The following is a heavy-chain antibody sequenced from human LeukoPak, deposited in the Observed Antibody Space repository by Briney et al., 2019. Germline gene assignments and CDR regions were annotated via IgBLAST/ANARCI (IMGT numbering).Heavy chain of an antibody. CDR3: ATRGGDFWSGFEK. J-gene: IGHJ4*02. D-gene: IGHD3-3*01. Sequence: ASVRVSYKVSGDSLTDLNIQWVRQAPGKGGEGVGGFDPEQAKTIYAQNFQGTVTMTEDASTDTASMELHSLKSEDTAVYYCATRGGDFWSGFEKWGQGTLIIVSS. V-gene: IGHV1-24*01. CDR2: FDPEQAKT. CDR1: GDSLTDLN.